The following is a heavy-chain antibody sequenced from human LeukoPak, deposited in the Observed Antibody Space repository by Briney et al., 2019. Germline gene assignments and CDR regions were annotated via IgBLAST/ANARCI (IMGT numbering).Heavy chain of an antibody. J-gene: IGHJ4*02. D-gene: IGHD1-26*01. CDR2: IRYDGSNK. CDR3: AKWEEDY. Sequence: KGLEWVAFIRYDGSNKYYADSVKGRFTISRDNSKNTLYLQMNSLRAEDTAVYYCAKWEEDYWGQGTLVTVSS. V-gene: IGHV3-30*02.